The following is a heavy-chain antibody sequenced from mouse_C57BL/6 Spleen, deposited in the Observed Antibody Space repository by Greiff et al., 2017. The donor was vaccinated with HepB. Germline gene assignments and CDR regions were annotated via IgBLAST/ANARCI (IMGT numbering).Heavy chain of an antibody. CDR3: ARSYDGYADWYFDV. D-gene: IGHD2-3*01. Sequence: EVQLVESGGGLVKPGGSLKLSCAASGFTFSDYGMHWVRQAPEKGLEWVAYISSGSSTIYYADTVKGRFTISRDNAKNTLFLQMTSLRSEDTAMYYCARSYDGYADWYFDVWGTGTTVTVSS. J-gene: IGHJ1*03. CDR1: GFTFSDYG. V-gene: IGHV5-17*01. CDR2: ISSGSSTI.